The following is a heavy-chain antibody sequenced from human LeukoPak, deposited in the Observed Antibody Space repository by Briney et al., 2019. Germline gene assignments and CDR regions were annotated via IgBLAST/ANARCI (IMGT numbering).Heavy chain of an antibody. CDR3: ARDHLRYCSGGSCYIGNY. CDR2: ISYDGSNK. CDR1: GFTFSSYA. V-gene: IGHV3-30*04. Sequence: GGSLRLSCAASGFTFSSYAMHWVRQAPGKGLEWVAVISYDGSNKYYADSVKGRFTISRDNSKNTLYLQMNSLRAEDTAVYYCARDHLRYCSGGSCYIGNYWGQGTLVTVSS. J-gene: IGHJ4*02. D-gene: IGHD2-15*01.